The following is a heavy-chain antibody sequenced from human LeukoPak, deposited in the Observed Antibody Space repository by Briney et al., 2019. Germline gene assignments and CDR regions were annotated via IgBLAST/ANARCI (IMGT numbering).Heavy chain of an antibody. V-gene: IGHV3-48*01. CDR1: GFSFRSYS. CDR3: ARTAVAGNEFFDY. D-gene: IGHD6-19*01. Sequence: GGSLRLSCAASGFSFRSYSMSWVRPAPGKGLEWVSYISSSSSRISYADSVKGRFTISRDIPKNPLYLQMNTLRAEGTVGISFARTAVAGNEFFDYWGQGTLVSVSS. J-gene: IGHJ4*02. CDR2: ISSSSSRI.